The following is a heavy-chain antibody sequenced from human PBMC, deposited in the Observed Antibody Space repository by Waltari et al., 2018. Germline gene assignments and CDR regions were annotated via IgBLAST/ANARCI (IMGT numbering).Heavy chain of an antibody. J-gene: IGHJ4*02. Sequence: QVQLVQSGAEVKKPGSSVKVSCKASGGTFSSYAISWVRQAPGQGLEWMGGIIPIFGTANYEQKFQGRVTITTDESTSTAYMELSSLRSEDTAVYYCAGAYYYGSGSYFDIDYWGQGTLVTVSS. D-gene: IGHD3-10*01. V-gene: IGHV1-69*05. CDR1: GGTFSSYA. CDR3: AGAYYYGSGSYFDIDY. CDR2: IIPIFGTA.